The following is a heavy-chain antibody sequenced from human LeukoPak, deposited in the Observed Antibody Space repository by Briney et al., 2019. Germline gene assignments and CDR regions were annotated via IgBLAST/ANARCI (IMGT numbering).Heavy chain of an antibody. CDR2: IKQDGSEK. V-gene: IGHV3-7*01. CDR3: AREAVVAATPGYYYYYGMDV. J-gene: IGHJ6*02. CDR1: GFTFSSYW. Sequence: PGGSLRLSCAASGFTFSSYWMSWVRQAPGKGLEWVANIKQDGSEKYYVDSVKGRFTISRDNAKNSLYLQMNSLRAEDTAVYYCAREAVVAATPGYYYYYGMDVWGQGTTVTVSS. D-gene: IGHD2-15*01.